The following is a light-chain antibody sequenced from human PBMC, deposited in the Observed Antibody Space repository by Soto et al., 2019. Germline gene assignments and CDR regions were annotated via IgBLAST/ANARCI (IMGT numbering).Light chain of an antibody. CDR3: QQCGSSLWT. J-gene: IGKJ1*01. CDR2: GAS. V-gene: IGKV3-20*01. Sequence: EIVLTQSPGTLSLSPGERATLSYRASQSFSSTYLAWYQQKPGQAPRLLIYGASSRATGIPDRFSGSGSGTDFTLTISRLEPEDFAVYYCQQCGSSLWTFGQGTKVDIK. CDR1: QSFSSTY.